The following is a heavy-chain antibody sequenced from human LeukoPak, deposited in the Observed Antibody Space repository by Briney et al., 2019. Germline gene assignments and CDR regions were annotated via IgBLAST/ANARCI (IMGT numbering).Heavy chain of an antibody. Sequence: GGSLRLSCAASGFTFSSYAMSWVRQAPGKGLEWVSAISGSGGSTYYADSVKGRSTISRDNSKNTLYLQMNSLRAEDTAVYYCAKERGYYDSSGYYLSGGQGTLVTVSS. J-gene: IGHJ4*02. CDR1: GFTFSSYA. V-gene: IGHV3-23*01. CDR3: AKERGYYDSSGYYLS. CDR2: ISGSGGST. D-gene: IGHD3-22*01.